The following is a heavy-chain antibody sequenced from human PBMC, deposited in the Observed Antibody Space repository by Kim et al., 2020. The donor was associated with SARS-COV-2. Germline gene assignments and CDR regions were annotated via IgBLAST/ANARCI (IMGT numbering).Heavy chain of an antibody. D-gene: IGHD3-10*01. J-gene: IGHJ6*02. V-gene: IGHV4-39*01. CDR3: ARHGGRGVPRPLDV. Sequence: PALKRRVTISVETSKNQFSLKLSSVTAADTAVYYCARHGGRGVPRPLDVWGQGTTVTVSS.